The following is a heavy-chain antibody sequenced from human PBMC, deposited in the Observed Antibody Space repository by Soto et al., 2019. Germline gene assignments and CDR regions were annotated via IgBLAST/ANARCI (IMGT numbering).Heavy chain of an antibody. V-gene: IGHV3-48*01. CDR1: GFTFSSYT. CDR2: IRSSGSSI. CDR3: ARYGDLPLPFDY. Sequence: ESGGGLVQPGGSLRLSCAASGFTFSSYTMNWVRQAPGKGLEWVSYIRSSGSSIYYADSVKGRFTISRDNAKNSLYLQMNSLRAEDTAVYYCARYGDLPLPFDYWGQGTLVTVSS. D-gene: IGHD4-17*01. J-gene: IGHJ4*02.